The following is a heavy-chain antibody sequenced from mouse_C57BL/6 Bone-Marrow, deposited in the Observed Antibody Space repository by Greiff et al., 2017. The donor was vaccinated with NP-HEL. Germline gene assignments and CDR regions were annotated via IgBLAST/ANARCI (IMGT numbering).Heavy chain of an antibody. Sequence: VQLKESGPGLVKPSQSLSLTCSVTGYSITSGYYWNWIRQFPGNKLEWMGYISYDGSNNYNPSLKNQISITRDTSKNQFVLKLNAVTTEDTATYYGARSGSSVVGYWGQGTSVTVSS. CDR1: GYSITSGYY. J-gene: IGHJ4*01. D-gene: IGHD1-1*01. V-gene: IGHV3-6*01. CDR3: ARSGSSVVGY. CDR2: ISYDGSN.